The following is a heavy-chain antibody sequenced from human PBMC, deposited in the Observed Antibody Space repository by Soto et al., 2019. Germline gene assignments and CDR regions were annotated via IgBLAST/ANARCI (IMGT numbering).Heavy chain of an antibody. CDR2: IDPSDSYT. CDR1: GHSFTDYW. CDR3: ARLRLIAVIKGGGYYGMDV. D-gene: IGHD2-21*01. V-gene: IGHV5-10-1*01. J-gene: IGHJ6*02. Sequence: EVQLVQSGAEVKKPGESLRISCKASGHSFTDYWISWVRQMPGKGLEWMARIDPSDSYTNYSPSFQGHVTISADKSLNTAFLQWSSLKASDSAMYYCARLRLIAVIKGGGYYGMDVWGQGTTVTVSS.